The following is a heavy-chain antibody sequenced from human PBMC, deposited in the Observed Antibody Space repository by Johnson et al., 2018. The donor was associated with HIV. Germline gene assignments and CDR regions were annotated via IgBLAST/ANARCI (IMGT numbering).Heavy chain of an antibody. CDR1: GLNFSDYG. J-gene: IGHJ3*02. CDR2: ISFDGSKE. V-gene: IGHV3-30-3*01. Sequence: QVQLVESGGGVVQPGRSVRLSCAASGLNFSDYGMHWVRQAPGKGLEWVAVISFDGSKEYYADSVKGRFTISRDNSKKTLYLQMNSLRVDDTAVYYCARDKRGRWELRGGDAFDIWGQGTMVSVSS. CDR3: ARDKRGRWELRGGDAFDI. D-gene: IGHD1-26*01.